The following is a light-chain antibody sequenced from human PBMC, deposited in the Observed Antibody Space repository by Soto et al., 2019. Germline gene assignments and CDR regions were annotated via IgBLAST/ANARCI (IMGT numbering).Light chain of an antibody. CDR2: DVT. J-gene: IGLJ1*01. CDR3: SSYTDKKNLV. CDR1: SSDIGGYNS. Sequence: QPVLTQSPSSSGSPGQSVTISCTGTSSDIGGYNSVSWYQQHPGKAPKVMIYDVTKRPSGVPDRFSGSKSVNTASLTVSALQAEAEDDYYCSSYTDKKNLVFGTGTKLTVL. V-gene: IGLV2-8*01.